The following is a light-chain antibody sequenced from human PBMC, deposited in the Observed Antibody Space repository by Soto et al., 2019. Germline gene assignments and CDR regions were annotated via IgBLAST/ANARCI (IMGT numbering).Light chain of an antibody. V-gene: IGKV3D-15*01. CDR3: QQYHNWPPIT. CDR2: GAS. CDR1: QSVDNN. Sequence: EIVLKHSPITLCLAPGESGTLFCSASQSVDNNVAWYQQKPGQAPRLLIYGASTRATGIPARFSGSGSGTEFTLTISNLQSEDFAVYFCQQYHNWPPITFGQGTRLEIK. J-gene: IGKJ5*01.